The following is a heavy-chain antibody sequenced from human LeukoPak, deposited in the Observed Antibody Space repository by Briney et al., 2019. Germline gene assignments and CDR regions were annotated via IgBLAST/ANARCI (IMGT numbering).Heavy chain of an antibody. CDR3: ARWDQNWFDP. CDR2: IYYSGST. Sequence: SETLSLTCTVSGGSISSYYWSWIRQPPGKGLEWIGYIYYSGSTNYNPSLKSRVTISVDTSKNQFSLKLSSVTVADTAVYYCARWDQNWFDPWGQGTLVTVSS. V-gene: IGHV4-59*01. J-gene: IGHJ5*02. CDR1: GGSISSYY. D-gene: IGHD1-26*01.